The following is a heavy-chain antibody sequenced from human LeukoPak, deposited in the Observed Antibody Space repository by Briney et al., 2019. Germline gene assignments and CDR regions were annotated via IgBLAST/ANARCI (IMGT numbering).Heavy chain of an antibody. CDR2: IYYSGST. V-gene: IGHV4-39*01. Sequence: SETLSLTCTVSGGSISSSSYYWVWIRQPPGKGLEWIGSIYYSGSTYYNPSLKSRVTISVDTSKNQFSLKLSSVTAADTAVYYCARIRRDGYKNAYYFDYWGQGTLVTVSS. CDR3: ARIRRDGYKNAYYFDY. CDR1: GGSISSSSYY. J-gene: IGHJ4*02. D-gene: IGHD5-24*01.